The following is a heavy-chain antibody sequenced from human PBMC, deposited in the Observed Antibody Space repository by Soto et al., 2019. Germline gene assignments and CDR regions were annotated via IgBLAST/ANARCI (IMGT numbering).Heavy chain of an antibody. V-gene: IGHV3-48*03. D-gene: IGHD1-1*01. CDR1: GFTFSSYE. CDR3: ARENGGTDY. Sequence: EVQLVESGGGLVQPGGSLRLSCAASGFTFSSYEMNWVRQAPGKGLEWVSYISSSGNTIYYGDSVKGRFTISRDNAKNSLYLQMHSLRAEDTAVYYCARENGGTDYWGQGTLVTVSS. J-gene: IGHJ4*02. CDR2: ISSSGNTI.